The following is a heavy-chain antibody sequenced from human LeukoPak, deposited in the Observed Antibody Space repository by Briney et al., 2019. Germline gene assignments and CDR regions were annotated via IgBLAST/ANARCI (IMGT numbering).Heavy chain of an antibody. V-gene: IGHV4-61*09. J-gene: IGHJ4*02. CDR1: GDSVSSDNYY. Sequence: KPSQTLSLTCTVSGDSVSSDNYYWSWIRQPAGKGLEWIGHIYTSGITTYNPSLKSRVPMSLDTSTNQFSLNLSSVTAADTAIYTCARARYSSSWFFDYWGQGTLVTVSS. CDR3: ARARYSSSWFFDY. D-gene: IGHD6-13*01. CDR2: IYTSGIT.